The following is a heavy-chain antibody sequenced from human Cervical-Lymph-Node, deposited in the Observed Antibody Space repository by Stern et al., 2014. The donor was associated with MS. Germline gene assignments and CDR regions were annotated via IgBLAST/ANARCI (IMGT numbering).Heavy chain of an antibody. CDR3: ARLKQQLVQVYDY. CDR2: IYYSGST. V-gene: IGHV4-39*01. Sequence: VQLVESGPGLVKPSETLSLTCTVSGGSISSSSYYWGWIRQPPGKGLERIGRIYYSGSTYYNPSLKRRVTISVHTSKNQLSLKMSSVTAADTAVYYCARLKQQLVQVYDYWGQGTLVTVSS. D-gene: IGHD6-13*01. CDR1: GGSISSSSYY. J-gene: IGHJ4*02.